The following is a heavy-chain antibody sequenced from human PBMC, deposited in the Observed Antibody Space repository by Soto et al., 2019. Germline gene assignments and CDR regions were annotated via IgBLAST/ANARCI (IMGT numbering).Heavy chain of an antibody. V-gene: IGHV5-51*01. Sequence: ESLKISCKGSGYSFASHWVAWVRQMPEKGLEWIGTIYPGDSDTKYSSAFRGHVTISADTSVSTAYLQWRSLEATDSAIYYCARYSGSYWHYLDFWGQGTLVTVSS. J-gene: IGHJ4*02. CDR3: ARYSGSYWHYLDF. D-gene: IGHD1-26*01. CDR1: GYSFASHW. CDR2: IYPGDSDT.